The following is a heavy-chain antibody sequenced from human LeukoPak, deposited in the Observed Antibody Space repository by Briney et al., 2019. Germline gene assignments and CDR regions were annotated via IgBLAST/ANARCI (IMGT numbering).Heavy chain of an antibody. Sequence: SETLSLTCTVSGGSISSGSYYWSWIRQPAGKGLEWIGRIYTSGSTNYNPPLKSRVTISVDTSKNQFSLKLSSVTAADTAVYYCARGTTVTIYAFDIWGQGTMVTVSS. V-gene: IGHV4-61*02. CDR2: IYTSGST. CDR3: ARGTTVTIYAFDI. J-gene: IGHJ3*02. D-gene: IGHD4-17*01. CDR1: GGSISSGSYY.